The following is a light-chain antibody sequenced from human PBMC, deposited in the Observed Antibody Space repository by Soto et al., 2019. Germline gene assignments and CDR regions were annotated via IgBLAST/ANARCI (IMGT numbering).Light chain of an antibody. Sequence: DIQMTRSPSTLSASVLDIVTITFLASQSVNRWLAWYQQKPGKAPKLLIYEASSLESGVPSRFGGSGSGTEFTLAISSLQPDDFAIYYCQQYNSYSWTFGQGTKVDIK. CDR2: EAS. CDR3: QQYNSYSWT. CDR1: QSVNRW. V-gene: IGKV1-5*03. J-gene: IGKJ1*01.